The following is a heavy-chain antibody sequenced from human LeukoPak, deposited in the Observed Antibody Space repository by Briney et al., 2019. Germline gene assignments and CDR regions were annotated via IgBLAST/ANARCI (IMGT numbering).Heavy chain of an antibody. V-gene: IGHV4-30-4*01. CDR1: GGSISSGDYY. D-gene: IGHD5-12*01. CDR3: ARHSRPGYGDYENAFDI. Sequence: SETLSLTCTVSGGSISSGDYYWSWIRQPPGKGLEWIGYIYYSGSTYYNPSLESRVTISVDTSKNQFSLKLTSVTAADTAVYYCARHSRPGYGDYENAFDIWGQGTMVTVSS. CDR2: IYYSGST. J-gene: IGHJ3*02.